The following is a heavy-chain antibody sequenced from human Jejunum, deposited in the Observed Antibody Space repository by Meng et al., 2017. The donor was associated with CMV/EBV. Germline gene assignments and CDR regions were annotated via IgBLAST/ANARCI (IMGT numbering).Heavy chain of an antibody. J-gene: IGHJ6*02. CDR1: FTSYY. V-gene: IGHV1-46*01. CDR3: ARDGSTSLYYYYYGMDV. CDR2: INPSGGSK. D-gene: IGHD2-2*01. Sequence: FTSYYMQWVRQAPGQGLEWMGIINPSGGSKSYAQKFQGRVTMTRDTSTSTVYMELSSLRSEDTAVYYCARDGSTSLYYYYYGMDVWGQGTTVTVSS.